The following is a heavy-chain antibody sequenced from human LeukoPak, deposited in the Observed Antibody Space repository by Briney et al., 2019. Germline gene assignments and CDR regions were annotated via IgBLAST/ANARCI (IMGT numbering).Heavy chain of an antibody. J-gene: IGHJ4*02. V-gene: IGHV3-7*03. CDR3: AKAQYSSSWYAFDY. CDR1: GFTFSTHW. Sequence: PGGSLRLSCVASGFTFSTHWMSWVRQVPGKGLEWVANIKEDGSAKYYVDSVKGRFTISRDNSKNTLYLQMNSLRAEDTAVYYCAKAQYSSSWYAFDYWGQGTLVTVSS. CDR2: IKEDGSAK. D-gene: IGHD6-13*01.